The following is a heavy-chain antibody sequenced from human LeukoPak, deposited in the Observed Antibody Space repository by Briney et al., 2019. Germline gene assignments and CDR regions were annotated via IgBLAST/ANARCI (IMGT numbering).Heavy chain of an antibody. V-gene: IGHV3-23*01. CDR3: ARGPSGYHNT. CDR2: ISNSGGST. CDR1: GFTFSSYG. Sequence: GGSLRLSCAVSGFTFSSYGMSWVRQAPGKGLEWVSAISNSGGSTYYADSVKGRFTISRDSSKNILHLQMNTLRAEDTAVYYCARGPSGYHNTGGQGTLVTVSS. J-gene: IGHJ4*02. D-gene: IGHD5-12*01.